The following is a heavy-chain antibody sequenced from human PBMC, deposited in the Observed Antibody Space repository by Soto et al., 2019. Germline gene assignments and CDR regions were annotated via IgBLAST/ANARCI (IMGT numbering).Heavy chain of an antibody. D-gene: IGHD6-6*01. J-gene: IGHJ4*02. V-gene: IGHV3-21*01. CDR2: ISSSSSYI. CDR1: GFTFSSYS. Sequence: GGSLRLSCAASGFTFSSYSMNWVRQAPGKGLEWVSSISSSSSYIYYADSVKGRFTISRDNAKNSLYLQMNSLRAEDTAVYYCARAIAARLVFVAYWGQGTLVTVSS. CDR3: ARAIAARLVFVAY.